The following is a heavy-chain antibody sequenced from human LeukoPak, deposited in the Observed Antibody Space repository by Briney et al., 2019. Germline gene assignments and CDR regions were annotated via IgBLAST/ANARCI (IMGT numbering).Heavy chain of an antibody. V-gene: IGHV3-30-3*01. J-gene: IGHJ6*02. CDR2: ISYDGSNK. CDR1: GFTFSSYA. CDR3: ARGTPSSSGWLYYGMDV. Sequence: PGRSLRLSCAASGFTFSSYAMHWVRQAPGKGLEWVAVISYDGSNKYYADSVKGRFTISRDNSKNTLCLQMNSLRAEDTAVYYCARGTPSSSGWLYYGMDVWGQGTTVTVSS. D-gene: IGHD6-19*01.